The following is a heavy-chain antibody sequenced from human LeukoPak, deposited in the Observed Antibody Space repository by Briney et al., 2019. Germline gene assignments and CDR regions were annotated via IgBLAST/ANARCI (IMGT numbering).Heavy chain of an antibody. Sequence: SETLSLTCTVSGGSISSYYWSWIRQPPGKGVEGLGYIYYSGSTNYNPSLKSRVTISVDTSKNQFSLKLSSVTAADTAVYYCARDVGYCSSTSCYRAGGYWGQGTLVTVSS. J-gene: IGHJ4*02. CDR2: IYYSGST. D-gene: IGHD2-2*01. CDR1: GGSISSYY. CDR3: ARDVGYCSSTSCYRAGGY. V-gene: IGHV4-59*01.